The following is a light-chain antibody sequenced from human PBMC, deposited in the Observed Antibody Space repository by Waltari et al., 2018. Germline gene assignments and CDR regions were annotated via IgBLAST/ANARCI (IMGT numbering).Light chain of an antibody. J-gene: IGLJ2*01. V-gene: IGLV2-14*03. Sequence: QSALTQPASVSGSPGQSITISCTGPSSDVGAYNYVSWYQQHPGKAPKLMIFDVSNRPSGVSNRFSGSKSGNTASLTISGLQAEDEADYYCSSYISSSTLEVFGGGTSLTVL. CDR3: SSYISSSTLEV. CDR1: SSDVGAYNY. CDR2: DVS.